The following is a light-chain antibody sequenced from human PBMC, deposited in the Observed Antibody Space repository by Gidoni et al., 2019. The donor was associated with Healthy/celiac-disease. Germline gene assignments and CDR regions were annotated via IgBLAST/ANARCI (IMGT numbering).Light chain of an antibody. Sequence: PELTQDPAVSVALGQTVRITCQGDSLRSYYASWYQQKPGQAPVLVIYGKNNRPSGIPDRFSGSSSGNTASLTITGAQAEDEADYYCNSRDSSGNHPVVFGGGTKLTVL. V-gene: IGLV3-19*01. CDR2: GKN. J-gene: IGLJ2*01. CDR3: NSRDSSGNHPVV. CDR1: SLRSYY.